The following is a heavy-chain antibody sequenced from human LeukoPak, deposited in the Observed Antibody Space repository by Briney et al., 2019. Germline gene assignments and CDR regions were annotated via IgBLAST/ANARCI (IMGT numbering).Heavy chain of an antibody. Sequence: GGSLRLSCAASGFTFSSYEMNWVRQAPGKGLEWVSYISSSGSTIYYADSAKGRFTISRDNAKNSLYLQMNSLRAEDTAVYYCARDPGIAAAGTNIFDYWGQGTLVTVSS. CDR1: GFTFSSYE. V-gene: IGHV3-48*03. CDR2: ISSSGSTI. D-gene: IGHD6-13*01. CDR3: ARDPGIAAAGTNIFDY. J-gene: IGHJ4*02.